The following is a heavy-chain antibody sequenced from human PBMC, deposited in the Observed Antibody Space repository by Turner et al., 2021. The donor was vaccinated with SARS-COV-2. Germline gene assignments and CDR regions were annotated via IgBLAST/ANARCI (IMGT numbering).Heavy chain of an antibody. CDR1: GFTVSSTY. V-gene: IGHV3-66*01. D-gene: IGHD6-13*01. J-gene: IGHJ4*02. CDR3: ARDLEAAAGP. CDR2: IYSGGST. Sequence: EVQLVESGGGLVQPGGSRRLSCAASGFTVSSTYMSLVRQAPGKGLEWVSVIYSGGSTYYADSVKGRFTISRDNSKNTLYLQMNSLRAEDTAVYYCARDLEAAAGPWGQGTLVTVSS.